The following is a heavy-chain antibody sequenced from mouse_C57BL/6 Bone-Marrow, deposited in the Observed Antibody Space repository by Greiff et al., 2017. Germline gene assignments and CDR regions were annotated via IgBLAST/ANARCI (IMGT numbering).Heavy chain of an antibody. CDR3: ATYAMDY. Sequence: EVQLQQSGAELVKPGASVKLSCTASGFNINDYYMHWVKQRPEQGLEWIGRIDPEAGGTKYAQKFQGKATITADTSSNTAYLQLSSLTSEDTAVYYCATYAMDYWGQGTSVTVSS. J-gene: IGHJ4*01. CDR2: IDPEAGGT. CDR1: GFNINDYY. V-gene: IGHV14-2*01.